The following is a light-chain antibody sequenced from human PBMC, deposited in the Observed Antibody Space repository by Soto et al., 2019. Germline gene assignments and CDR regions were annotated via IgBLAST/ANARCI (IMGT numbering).Light chain of an antibody. CDR2: KAS. V-gene: IGKV1-5*03. CDR3: QQYSTYPFT. CDR1: QSVSSW. Sequence: DIQMTQSPSTLSPSVGDRVTITCRASQSVSSWLAWYQQKPGKAPKRLIYKASSLESGVPSRFSGGESGTEFTLTISSLQPDDFATYYCQQYSTYPFTFGPGTKVDIK. J-gene: IGKJ3*01.